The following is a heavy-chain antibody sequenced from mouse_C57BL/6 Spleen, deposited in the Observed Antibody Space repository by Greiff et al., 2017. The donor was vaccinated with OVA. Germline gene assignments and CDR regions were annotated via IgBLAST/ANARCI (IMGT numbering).Heavy chain of an antibody. CDR2: IHPNSGST. CDR1: GYTFTSYW. V-gene: IGHV1-64*01. Sequence: VQLQQPGAELVKPGASVKLSCKASGYTFTSYWMHWVKQRPGQGLEWIGMIHPNSGSTNYNEKFKSKATLTVDKSSSTAYMQLSSLTSEDSAVYYCATIYYGNYGAMDYWGQGTSVTVAS. J-gene: IGHJ4*01. CDR3: ATIYYGNYGAMDY. D-gene: IGHD2-1*01.